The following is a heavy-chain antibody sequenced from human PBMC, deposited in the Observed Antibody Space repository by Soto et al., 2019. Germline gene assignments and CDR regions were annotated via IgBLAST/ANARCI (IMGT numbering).Heavy chain of an antibody. CDR2: IYHSGST. D-gene: IGHD2-2*01. CDR1: GGSISSGGYS. CDR3: AREEVVPAAGGWFDP. J-gene: IGHJ5*02. Sequence: SETLSLTCAVSGGSISSGGYSWSWIRQPPGKGLEWIGYIYHSGSTYYNPSLKSRVTISVDRSKNQFSLRLSSVTAADTAVYYCAREEVVPAAGGWFDPWGQGTLVTVSS. V-gene: IGHV4-30-2*01.